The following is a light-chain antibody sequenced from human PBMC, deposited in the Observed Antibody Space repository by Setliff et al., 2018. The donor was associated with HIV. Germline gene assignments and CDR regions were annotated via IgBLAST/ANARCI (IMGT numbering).Light chain of an antibody. CDR3: CSYAGGSNYV. J-gene: IGLJ1*01. CDR1: SSDVGGYNY. CDR2: DVS. Sequence: QSALTQPRSVSGSPGQPVTISCTGTSSDVGGYNYVSWYQQHPGKAPKLMIYDVSKRPSGVPDRFSGSKSGNTASLTISGFQAEDEADYYCCSYAGGSNYVFGTGTKVTVL. V-gene: IGLV2-11*01.